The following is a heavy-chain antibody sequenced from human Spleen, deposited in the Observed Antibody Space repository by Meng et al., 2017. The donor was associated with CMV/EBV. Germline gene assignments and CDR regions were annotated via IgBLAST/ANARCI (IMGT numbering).Heavy chain of an antibody. CDR3: ARDFGVDSYYDFWSGYSSGMDV. CDR2: IYYSGST. J-gene: IGHJ6*02. CDR1: GGSISSYY. V-gene: IGHV4-59*01. Sequence: SETLSLTCTVSGGSISSYYWSWIRQPPGKGLEWIGYIYYSGSTNYNPSLKSRVTISVDTSKNQFSLKLSSVTAADTAVYYCARDFGVDSYYDFWSGYSSGMDVWSQGTTVTVSS. D-gene: IGHD3-3*01.